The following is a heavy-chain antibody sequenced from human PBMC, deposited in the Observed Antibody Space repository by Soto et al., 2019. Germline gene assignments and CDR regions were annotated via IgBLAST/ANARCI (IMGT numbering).Heavy chain of an antibody. J-gene: IGHJ6*02. CDR3: ARGNPQTPPGPSSIAAESGDYYYGMDV. CDR2: IYHSGST. V-gene: IGHV4-30-2*01. Sequence: SETLSLTCAVSGGSISSGGYSWSWIRQPPGKGLEWIGYIYHSGSTYYNPSLKSRVTISVDRSKNQFSLKLSSVTAADTAVYYCARGNPQTPPGPSSIAAESGDYYYGMDVWGQGTTVTVSS. D-gene: IGHD6-6*01. CDR1: GGSISSGGYS.